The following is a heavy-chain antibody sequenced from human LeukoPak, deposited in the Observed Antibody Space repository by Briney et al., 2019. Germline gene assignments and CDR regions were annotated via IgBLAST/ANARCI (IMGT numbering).Heavy chain of an antibody. V-gene: IGHV4-34*01. CDR2: INHSGST. D-gene: IGHD3-16*02. CDR3: ARGRYQGY. Sequence: SETLSLTCAVYGVSFSGYYWSWNRQPPGKGLEWIGEINHSGSTNYNPSLKSRVTISVDTSKNQFSLKLSSVTAADTAVYYCARGRYQGYWGQGTLVTVSS. J-gene: IGHJ4*02. CDR1: GVSFSGYY.